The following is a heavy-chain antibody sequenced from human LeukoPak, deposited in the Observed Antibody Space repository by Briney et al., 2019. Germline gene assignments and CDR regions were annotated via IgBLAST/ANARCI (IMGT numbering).Heavy chain of an antibody. CDR3: ARHGTISSESYFDY. CDR2: IYYSGST. Sequence: SETLSLTCTVSGGSISSHYWSWIRQPPGKTLEWIGYIYYSGSTNYNPSLRSRVTISVDSSKNQFSLKLSSVTAADTAVYYCARHGTISSESYFDYWGQGALVTVSS. J-gene: IGHJ4*02. CDR1: GGSISSHY. V-gene: IGHV4-59*11. D-gene: IGHD1-14*01.